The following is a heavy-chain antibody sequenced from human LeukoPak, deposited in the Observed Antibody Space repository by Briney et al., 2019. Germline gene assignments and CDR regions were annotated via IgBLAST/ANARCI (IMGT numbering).Heavy chain of an antibody. CDR1: GFTFGDYA. CDR2: IRSKAYGGTI. J-gene: IGHJ3*02. CDR3: TRVRYFDWLLNGGAFDI. Sequence: GGSLRLSCTASGFTFGDYAMSWVRQAPGKGLEWVGFIRSKAYGGTIEYAASVKGRFTISRDDSKSIAYLQMNSLKTEDTAVYYCTRVRYFDWLLNGGAFDIWGQGTMVTVSS. D-gene: IGHD3-9*01. V-gene: IGHV3-49*04.